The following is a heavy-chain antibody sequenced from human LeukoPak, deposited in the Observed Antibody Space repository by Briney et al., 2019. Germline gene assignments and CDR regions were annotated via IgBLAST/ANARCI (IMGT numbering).Heavy chain of an antibody. CDR1: GFTFSSYW. CDR2: IKQDGGEK. CDR3: ARDPRSSSWKGASFDY. Sequence: GGSLRLSCAASGFTFSSYWMSWVRQAPGKGLEWVANIKQDGGEKYYVDSVKGRFTISRDNAKNSLYLQMNSLRAEDTAVYYCARDPRSSSWKGASFDYWGQGTLVTVSS. V-gene: IGHV3-7*01. J-gene: IGHJ4*02. D-gene: IGHD6-13*01.